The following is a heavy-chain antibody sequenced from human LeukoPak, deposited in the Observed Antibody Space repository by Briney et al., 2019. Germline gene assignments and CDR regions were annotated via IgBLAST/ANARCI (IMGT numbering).Heavy chain of an antibody. CDR2: ISAYNGNT. V-gene: IGHV1-18*04. CDR3: ARVPDYYGSGSYYLVLFDP. CDR1: GYTFTSYG. J-gene: IGHJ5*02. D-gene: IGHD3-10*01. Sequence: ASVKVSCKASGYTFTSYGISWVRQAPGQGLEWMGWISAYNGNTNYAQKLQGRVTMTTDTSTSTAYMELRSLRSDDTAVYYCARVPDYYGSGSYYLVLFDPWGQGTLVTVSS.